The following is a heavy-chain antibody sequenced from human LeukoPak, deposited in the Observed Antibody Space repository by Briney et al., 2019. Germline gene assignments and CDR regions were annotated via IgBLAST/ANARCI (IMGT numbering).Heavy chain of an antibody. V-gene: IGHV3-74*01. CDR3: ARGLVEMATLAYFDY. D-gene: IGHD5-24*01. CDR1: GFTFCNYW. Sequence: GGALSLYCAGYGFTFCNYWMDWVRHAPGNGLVWVARSSSDERITYYALSVKGRFTISRDNAKNTLYLQMNSLGAEDTAVYYCARGLVEMATLAYFDYWGQGTLVTVSS. CDR2: SSSDERIT. J-gene: IGHJ4*02.